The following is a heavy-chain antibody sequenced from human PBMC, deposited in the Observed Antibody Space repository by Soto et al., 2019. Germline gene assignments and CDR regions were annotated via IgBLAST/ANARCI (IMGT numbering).Heavy chain of an antibody. J-gene: IGHJ6*01. V-gene: IGHV4-61*01. CDR3: ARVVRSCSGTTCYTRADV. CDR2: IYSSGST. D-gene: IGHD2-2*02. Sequence: PSETLSLTCTVSGGSVSSDTHYWSWIRQPPGKRLEWIGFIYSSGSTNYNPSLKSRVTMSVDTSKNQFSLKLRPVIVADTAVYHCARVVRSCSGTTCYTRADVWGQGTTVTVSS. CDR1: GGSVSSDTHY.